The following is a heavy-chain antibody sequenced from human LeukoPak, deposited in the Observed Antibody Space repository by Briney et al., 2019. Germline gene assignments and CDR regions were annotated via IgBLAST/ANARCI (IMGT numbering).Heavy chain of an antibody. V-gene: IGHV3-21*01. CDR1: GFTFSTYN. CDR2: ISSSSNYI. CDR3: ARDVGASAPDAFDI. J-gene: IGHJ3*02. Sequence: KPGGSLRLSCAASGFTFSTYNMNWVRQAPGKGLEWVSSISSSSNYIYYADSVKGRFTISGDNAKNSLYLQMNSLRVEDTDVYYCARDVGASAPDAFDIWGQGTMVTVSS. D-gene: IGHD1-26*01.